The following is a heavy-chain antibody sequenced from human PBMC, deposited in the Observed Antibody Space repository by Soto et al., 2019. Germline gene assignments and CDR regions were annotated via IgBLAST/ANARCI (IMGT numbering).Heavy chain of an antibody. CDR2: ISSGDGTI. CDR1: GFTFSSYE. J-gene: IGHJ6*02. CDR3: ARGDSTAVDV. Sequence: GSLRLSCVASGFTFSSYEMNWVRQAPGKGLEWISYISSGDGTIYYADSVKGRFTISRDNAKNSLYLQMNSLRVEDTAVYYCARGDSTAVDVWGQGTTVTVSS. V-gene: IGHV3-48*03. D-gene: IGHD4-17*01.